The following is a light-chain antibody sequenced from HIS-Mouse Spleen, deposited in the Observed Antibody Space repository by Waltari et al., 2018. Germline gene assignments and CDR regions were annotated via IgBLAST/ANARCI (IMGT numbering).Light chain of an antibody. J-gene: IGKJ4*01. Sequence: EIVLTQSPATLSLSPGERATLSCRASQSVSSYLAWYQQKPGQAPRLLIDVASNRATGIPARFSGSGSGTDFTLTISSLEPEDFAVYYCQQRSNWPPLTFGGGTKVEIK. CDR1: QSVSSY. V-gene: IGKV3-11*01. CDR2: VAS. CDR3: QQRSNWPPLT.